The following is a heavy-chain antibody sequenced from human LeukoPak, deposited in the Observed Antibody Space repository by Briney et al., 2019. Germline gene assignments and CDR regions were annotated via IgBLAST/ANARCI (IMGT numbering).Heavy chain of an antibody. CDR2: INPSGGST. CDR1: GYTFTSYY. V-gene: IGHV1-46*01. Sequence: ASVKVSCKASGYTFTSYYMHWVRQAPGQGLEWMGIINPSGGSTSYAQKFQGRDTMTRDTSTSTVYMELSSLRSEDTAVYYCAREERTFIISDYWGQGTLVTVSS. D-gene: IGHD3-10*01. J-gene: IGHJ4*02. CDR3: AREERTFIISDY.